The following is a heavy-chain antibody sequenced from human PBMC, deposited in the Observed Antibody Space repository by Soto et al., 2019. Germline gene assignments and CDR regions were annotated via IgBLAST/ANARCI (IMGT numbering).Heavy chain of an antibody. J-gene: IGHJ4*02. D-gene: IGHD3-22*01. CDR1: GGTFSSYA. CDR3: ARADYDDSSGYKYYFDS. CDR2: IIPIFGTA. Sequence: QVQLVQSGAEVKKPGSSVKVSCKASGGTFSSYAISWVRQAPGQGLEWMGGIIPIFGTANYAQKFQGRVTITADESTSTAYMELSSLRSEDTAVYYCARADYDDSSGYKYYFDSWGQGTLVTVSS. V-gene: IGHV1-69*12.